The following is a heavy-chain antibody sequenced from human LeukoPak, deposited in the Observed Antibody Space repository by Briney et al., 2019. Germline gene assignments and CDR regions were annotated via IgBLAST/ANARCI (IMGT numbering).Heavy chain of an antibody. V-gene: IGHV4-34*01. Sequence: SETLSLTCAVYGGSFSGYYWSWIRQPPGKGLEWIGEINHSGSTNYNPSLKSRVTISVDTSKNQFSLKLSSVTAADTAVYYCARAVAALVDYWGQGALVTVSS. J-gene: IGHJ4*02. CDR3: ARAVAALVDY. D-gene: IGHD4-23*01. CDR2: INHSGST. CDR1: GGSFSGYY.